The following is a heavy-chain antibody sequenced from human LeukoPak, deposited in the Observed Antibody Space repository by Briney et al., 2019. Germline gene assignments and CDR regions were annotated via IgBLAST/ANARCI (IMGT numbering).Heavy chain of an antibody. J-gene: IGHJ4*02. V-gene: IGHV3-23*01. Sequence: PGGSLRLSCRAAGCTFSSYAMDWGRQAAEKGQRRGSGIGAGGTFTYYADSVKGRFTIFRDNSRNTLYLQMNSLRADDTAVYYCAKDLDYTTYGYYVDYWGQGTLVTVSS. D-gene: IGHD4-11*01. CDR1: GCTFSSYA. CDR2: IGAGGTFT. CDR3: AKDLDYTTYGYYVDY.